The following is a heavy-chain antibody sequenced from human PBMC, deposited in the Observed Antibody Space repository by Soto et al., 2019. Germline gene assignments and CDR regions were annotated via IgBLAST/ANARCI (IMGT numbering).Heavy chain of an antibody. CDR2: ISGYNGDT. V-gene: IGHV1-18*01. CDR3: ANNGQAPYYYYGMDV. J-gene: IGHJ6*02. D-gene: IGHD2-8*01. CDR1: GYTFTRYG. Sequence: QGQLVQSGGEVKKPGASVKVSCKASGYTFTRYGISWVRQAPGQGLEWMGWISGYNGDTKYAQKFQGRVTMTVDTAAXTAYMELRSLTSDDRAVYYCANNGQAPYYYYGMDVWGQGTTVTVSS.